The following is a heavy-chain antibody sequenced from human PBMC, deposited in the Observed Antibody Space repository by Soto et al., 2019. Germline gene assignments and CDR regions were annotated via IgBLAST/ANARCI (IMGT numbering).Heavy chain of an antibody. CDR3: ARHSGSYYRDY. CDR2: IYHSGST. J-gene: IGHJ4*02. Sequence: QVQLQESGPGLVKPSGTLSLTCAVSGDSISSSNWWSWVRQPPGKGLEWIGEIYHSGSTNYNPSLQSRGTISVDKSKNQCSLKLNSVTAADTAVYYCARHSGSYYRDYWGQGTLVTVSS. D-gene: IGHD1-26*01. CDR1: GDSISSSNW. V-gene: IGHV4-4*02.